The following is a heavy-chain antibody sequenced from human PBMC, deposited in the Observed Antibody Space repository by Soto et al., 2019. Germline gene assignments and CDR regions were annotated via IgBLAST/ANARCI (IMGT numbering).Heavy chain of an antibody. Sequence: SETLSLTCTASGGSISSGGYYWSWIRQHPGKGLEWIGYIYYSGSTYYNPSLKSRVTISVDTSKNQFSLKLSSVTAADTAVDYCARVLSITMIEGAFDIWGQGTMVTVSS. CDR1: GGSISSGGYY. CDR3: ARVLSITMIEGAFDI. J-gene: IGHJ3*02. CDR2: IYYSGST. D-gene: IGHD3-22*01. V-gene: IGHV4-31*03.